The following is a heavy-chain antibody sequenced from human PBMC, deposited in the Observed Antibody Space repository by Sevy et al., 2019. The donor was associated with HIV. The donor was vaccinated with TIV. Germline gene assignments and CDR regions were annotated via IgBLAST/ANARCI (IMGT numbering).Heavy chain of an antibody. CDR2: IYYSGST. V-gene: IGHV4-39*01. CDR1: GGSISSSSYY. J-gene: IGHJ4*02. CDR3: ARLRNGYYSPYFDY. D-gene: IGHD3-3*01. Sequence: SETLSLTCTVSGGSISSSSYYWGWIRQPPGKGLEWIGSIYYSGSTYYNPSLKSRVTISVDTSKNQFSLKLSSVTAADTAVYYCARLRNGYYSPYFDYWGQGTLVTVSS.